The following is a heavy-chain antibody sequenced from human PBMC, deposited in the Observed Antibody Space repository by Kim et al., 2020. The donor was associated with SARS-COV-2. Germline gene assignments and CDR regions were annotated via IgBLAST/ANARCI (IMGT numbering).Heavy chain of an antibody. CDR2: ISSSSSTI. CDR3: ARDDYVWGSYRYQGANWFDP. CDR1: GFTFSTYS. J-gene: IGHJ5*02. Sequence: GGSLRLSCAASGFTFSTYSMNWVRQAPGKGLEWVSYISSSSSTIYYADSVKGRFTISRDNAKNSLYLQMNSLRDEHTAVYYCARDDYVWGSYRYQGANWFDPWGQGTLVTVSS. V-gene: IGHV3-48*02. D-gene: IGHD3-16*02.